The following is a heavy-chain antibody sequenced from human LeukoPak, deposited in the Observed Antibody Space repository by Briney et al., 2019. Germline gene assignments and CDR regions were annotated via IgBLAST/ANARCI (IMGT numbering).Heavy chain of an antibody. CDR1: GGSISSYY. CDR2: IYDSGST. CDR3: ARSSIAAPPDY. V-gene: IGHV4-59*01. J-gene: IGHJ4*02. Sequence: PSETLSLTCTVSGGSISSYYWSWIRLPPGKGPEWIGYIYDSGSTNYNPSLKSRVTISVDMSKNQLSLKLSSVTAADTAVYYCARSSIAAPPDYWGQGTLVTVSS. D-gene: IGHD6-6*01.